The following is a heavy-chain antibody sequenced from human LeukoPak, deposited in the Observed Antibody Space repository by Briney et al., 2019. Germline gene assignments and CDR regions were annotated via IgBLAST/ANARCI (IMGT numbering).Heavy chain of an antibody. V-gene: IGHV1-2*02. CDR1: GGTFSSYA. Sequence: ASVKVSCKASGGTFSSYAISWVRQAPGQGLEWMGWINPNSGGTNYAQKFQGRVTMTRDTSISTAYMELSRLRSDDTAVYYCARGPGYCSGGSCYLDYWGQGTLVTVSS. CDR2: INPNSGGT. CDR3: ARGPGYCSGGSCYLDY. D-gene: IGHD2-15*01. J-gene: IGHJ4*02.